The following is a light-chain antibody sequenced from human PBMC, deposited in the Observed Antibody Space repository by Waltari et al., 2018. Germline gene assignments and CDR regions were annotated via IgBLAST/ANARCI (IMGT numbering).Light chain of an antibody. CDR2: GPT. Sequence: EIEMTQSPAIMSVSPGERVTLSCRASQKISYNFAWYHHKPGQAPRPLSYGPTTRASGIPGRFRGSGSGTESTLTIDGLQSEDFAVYYCLQYNDWPPLFTFGPGTKVEIK. CDR1: QKISYN. V-gene: IGKV3-15*01. CDR3: LQYNDWPPLFT. J-gene: IGKJ3*01.